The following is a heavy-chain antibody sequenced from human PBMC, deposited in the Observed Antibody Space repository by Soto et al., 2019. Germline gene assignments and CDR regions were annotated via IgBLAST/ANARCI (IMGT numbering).Heavy chain of an antibody. CDR1: GFILSDYV. Sequence: GGSLRLSCAASGFILSDYVMSWVRQAPGKGLEWVSSISDSGDSTYSADSVKGRFTISRDNSKNTLYLQMNSLRAEDTAVYYCAKGLSIAAAGTFDYWGQGTLVTVSS. V-gene: IGHV3-23*01. D-gene: IGHD6-13*01. CDR3: AKGLSIAAAGTFDY. CDR2: ISDSGDST. J-gene: IGHJ4*02.